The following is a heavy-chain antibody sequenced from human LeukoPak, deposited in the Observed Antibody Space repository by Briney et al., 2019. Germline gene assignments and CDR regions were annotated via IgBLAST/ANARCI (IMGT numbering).Heavy chain of an antibody. CDR2: INTNTGNP. V-gene: IGHV7-4-1*02. CDR3: ARVYRKDPTYYDFWSGYYGTDIENSDAFDI. D-gene: IGHD3-3*01. J-gene: IGHJ3*02. CDR1: GYSFTSFG. Sequence: GASVKVSCKASGYSFTSFGMNWVRQAPGQGLEWLGWINTNTGNPTYGQGFTGRFVFSLDTSVSTAYLQISSLKAEDTAVYYCARVYRKDPTYYDFWSGYYGTDIENSDAFDIWGQGTMVTVSS.